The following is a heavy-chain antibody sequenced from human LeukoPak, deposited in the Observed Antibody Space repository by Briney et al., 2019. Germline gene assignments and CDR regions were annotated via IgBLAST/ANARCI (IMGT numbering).Heavy chain of an antibody. D-gene: IGHD4-23*01. CDR3: ARDRYGGNSPFDY. V-gene: IGHV4-59*01. CDR2: IYYSGST. J-gene: IGHJ4*02. CDR1: GGSISSYY. Sequence: PSETLSLTCTVSGGSISSYYWSWIRQPRGKGLVWIGCIYYSGSTNYNPSLKSRVTISVDTSKNQFSLKLSSVTAADTAVYYCARDRYGGNSPFDYWGQGTLVTVSS.